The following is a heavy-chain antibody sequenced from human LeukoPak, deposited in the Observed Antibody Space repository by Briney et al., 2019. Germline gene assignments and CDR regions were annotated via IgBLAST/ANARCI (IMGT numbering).Heavy chain of an antibody. Sequence: PGGSLRLSCAASGFTFSSYPMHWVRQAPGKGLEYVSGISSNGDSTYYANSVKGRFTISRDNSKNTLYLQMGSLRAEDMAVYYCAREYYYEELDYWGQGTLVTVSS. D-gene: IGHD3-22*01. CDR1: GFTFSSYP. V-gene: IGHV3-64*01. CDR3: AREYYYEELDY. CDR2: ISSNGDST. J-gene: IGHJ4*02.